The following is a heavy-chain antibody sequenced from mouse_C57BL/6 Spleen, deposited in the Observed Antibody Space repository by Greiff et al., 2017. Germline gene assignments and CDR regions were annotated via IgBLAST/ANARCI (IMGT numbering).Heavy chain of an antibody. V-gene: IGHV1-81*01. CDR2: IYPRSGNT. CDR1: GYTFTSYG. Sequence: VKLVESGAELARPGASVKLSCKASGYTFTSYGISWVKQRTGQGLEWIGEIYPRSGNTYYNEKFKGKPTLTADKSSSTAYMELRSLTSEDSAVYFCGTSWFAYWGQGTLVTVSA. J-gene: IGHJ3*01. CDR3: GTSWFAY.